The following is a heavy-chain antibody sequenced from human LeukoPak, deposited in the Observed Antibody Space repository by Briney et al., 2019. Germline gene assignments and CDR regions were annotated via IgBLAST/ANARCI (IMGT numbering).Heavy chain of an antibody. CDR3: TKVEWELPRN. Sequence: GGSLRLSCAASGFTFSSAWMSWVRQAPGTGLEWVGFIRSKTYGGTTEYDASVKDRFTISRDDSKSIAYLQMNSLKTEDTGVYYCTKVEWELPRNWGQGTLVTVST. V-gene: IGHV3-49*04. CDR2: IRSKTYGGTT. J-gene: IGHJ4*02. D-gene: IGHD1-26*01. CDR1: GFTFSSAW.